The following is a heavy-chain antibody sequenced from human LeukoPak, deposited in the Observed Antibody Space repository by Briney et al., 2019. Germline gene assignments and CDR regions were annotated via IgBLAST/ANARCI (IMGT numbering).Heavy chain of an antibody. CDR1: GYRFSNYG. CDR3: ARGNYYGSGSYLNWFDP. CDR2: ISAYNGNR. V-gene: IGHV1-18*01. D-gene: IGHD3-10*01. Sequence: ASVKVSCKASGYRFSNYGISWVRQAPGQGLEWMGWISAYNGNRKYAQKFRGRATMNTDTSTSTAYMELRSLRSDDTAVYYCARGNYYGSGSYLNWFDPWGQGTLVTVSS. J-gene: IGHJ5*02.